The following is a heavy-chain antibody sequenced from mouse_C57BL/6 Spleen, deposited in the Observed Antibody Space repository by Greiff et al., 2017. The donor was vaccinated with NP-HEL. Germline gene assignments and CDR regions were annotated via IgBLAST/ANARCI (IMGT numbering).Heavy chain of an antibody. CDR2: INPNNGGT. J-gene: IGHJ2*01. Sequence: EVQRVESGPELVKPGASVKMSCKASGYTFTDYNMHWVKQSHGKSLEWIGYINPNNGGTSYNQKFKGKATLTVNKSSSTAYMELRSLTSEDSAVYYCAREFRQLLFDYWGQGTTLTVSS. CDR1: GYTFTDYN. V-gene: IGHV1-22*01. CDR3: AREFRQLLFDY. D-gene: IGHD6-1*01.